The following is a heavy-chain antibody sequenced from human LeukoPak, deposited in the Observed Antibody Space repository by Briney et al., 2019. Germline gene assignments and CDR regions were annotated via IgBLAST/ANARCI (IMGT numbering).Heavy chain of an antibody. J-gene: IGHJ4*02. V-gene: IGHV5-51*01. CDR3: ARLNGDSRSFDY. D-gene: IGHD4-17*01. CDR2: IYPGDSDT. CDR1: GYNFTSYW. Sequence: GESLKISCKGSGYNFTSYWLGWVRQLPGKGLEWMGIIYPGDSDTRYSTSFQGQVTISADRSISTAYLQWSSLKASDTAMYYCARLNGDSRSFDYWGQGTLVTVSS.